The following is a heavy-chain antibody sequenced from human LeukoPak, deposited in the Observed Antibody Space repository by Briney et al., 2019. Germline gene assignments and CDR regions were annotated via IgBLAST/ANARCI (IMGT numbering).Heavy chain of an antibody. Sequence: ASVKVSCKSSGYTFTGYYMHWVRQAPGQGLEWMGWINPNSGGTNYAQKFQGRVTMTRDTSISTAYMELSSLKSDDTAVYYCARGRRGQQLGQFWFDPWGQGTLVTVSS. V-gene: IGHV1-2*02. CDR1: GYTFTGYY. J-gene: IGHJ5*02. CDR3: ARGRRGQQLGQFWFDP. CDR2: INPNSGGT. D-gene: IGHD6-13*01.